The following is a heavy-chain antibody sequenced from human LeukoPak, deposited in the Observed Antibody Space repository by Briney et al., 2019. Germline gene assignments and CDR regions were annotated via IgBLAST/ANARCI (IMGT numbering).Heavy chain of an antibody. J-gene: IGHJ4*02. CDR1: GFTFSSYA. CDR3: ARISGTTPRY. CDR2: ISDSGGTT. V-gene: IGHV3-23*01. Sequence: GGSLRLSCAASGFTFSSYAMSWVRQAPGKGLEWVSVISDSGGTTYYADSVKGRFTISRDNSKNTLYLQMNSLRAEDTAVYYCARISGTTPRYWGQGTLVTVSS. D-gene: IGHD3-10*01.